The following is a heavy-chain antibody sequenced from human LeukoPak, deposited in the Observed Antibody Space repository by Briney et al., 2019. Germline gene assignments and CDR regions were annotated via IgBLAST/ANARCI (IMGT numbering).Heavy chain of an antibody. CDR3: ASYDSSGYYVPDAFDI. Sequence: SETLSLTCTVSGGSISSYYWSWIRQPPGKGLEWIGYIYYSGSTNYKPSLKSRVTISVDTSKNQFSLKLSSVTAADTAVYYCASYDSSGYYVPDAFDIWGQGTMVTVSS. CDR2: IYYSGST. V-gene: IGHV4-59*01. J-gene: IGHJ3*02. D-gene: IGHD3-22*01. CDR1: GGSISSYY.